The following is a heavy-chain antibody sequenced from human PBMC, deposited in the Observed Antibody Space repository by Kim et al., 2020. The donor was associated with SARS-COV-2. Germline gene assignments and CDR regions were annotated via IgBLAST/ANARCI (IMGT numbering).Heavy chain of an antibody. CDR2: INYSGRT. CDR1: AFSISSDYY. CDR3: ATLDRDLDQFDY. V-gene: IGHV4-38-2*02. D-gene: IGHD3-3*01. Sequence: SETLSLTCTVSAFSISSDYYWGWVRQPPGKGLEWIGSINYSGRTSYNPSLKSRVTMSVDTSKNQFSLNLISVTAADAAVYYCATLDRDLDQFDYWGQGILVTVSS. J-gene: IGHJ4*02.